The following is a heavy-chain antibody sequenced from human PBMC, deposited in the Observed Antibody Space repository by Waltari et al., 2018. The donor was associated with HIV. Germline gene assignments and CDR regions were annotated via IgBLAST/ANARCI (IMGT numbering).Heavy chain of an antibody. Sequence: QVQLQESGPGLVKPSQTLSLTCTVSGGSISSGRYYWSWNRQPAGKGLEWIGRIYTSGSTNYNPSLKSRVTISVDTSKNQFSLKLSSVTAADTAVYYCARRGIQLWFYAFDIWGQGTMVTVSS. V-gene: IGHV4-61*02. CDR2: IYTSGST. CDR1: GGSISSGRYY. CDR3: ARRGIQLWFYAFDI. D-gene: IGHD5-18*01. J-gene: IGHJ3*02.